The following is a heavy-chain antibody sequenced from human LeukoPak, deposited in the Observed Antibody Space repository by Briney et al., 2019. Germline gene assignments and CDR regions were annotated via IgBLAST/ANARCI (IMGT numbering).Heavy chain of an antibody. J-gene: IGHJ4*02. D-gene: IGHD3-10*01. CDR1: GFTFSSYW. CDR2: ISGSGGST. V-gene: IGHV3-23*01. CDR3: AKDSVPYYYGSGSYPDY. Sequence: GGSLRLSCVVSGFTFSSYWMSWVRQAPGKGLEWVSGISGSGGSTYYADSVKGRFTISRDNSKNTLYLQVNSLRAEDTAVYYCAKDSVPYYYGSGSYPDYWGQGTLVTVSS.